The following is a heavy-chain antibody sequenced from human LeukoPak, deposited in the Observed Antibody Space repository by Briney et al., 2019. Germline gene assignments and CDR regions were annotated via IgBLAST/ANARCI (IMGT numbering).Heavy chain of an antibody. CDR2: ISSAGSTK. CDR3: AREPASSGWFDP. Sequence: PGGSLRLSCAASGFTFNTYAMHWVRQAAGMGLEWVAVISSAGSTKYYADSVKGRFTVSRDNSENTLYLQMNSLRAEDTALYYCAREPASSGWFDPWGQGTLVTVSS. V-gene: IGHV3-30-3*01. D-gene: IGHD6-19*01. J-gene: IGHJ5*02. CDR1: GFTFNTYA.